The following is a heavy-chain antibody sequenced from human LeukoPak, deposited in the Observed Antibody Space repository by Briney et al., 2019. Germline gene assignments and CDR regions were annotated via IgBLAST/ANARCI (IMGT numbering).Heavy chain of an antibody. J-gene: IGHJ6*02. V-gene: IGHV3-7*01. CDR3: ARDERFLEWLLSPYYYYYGMDV. CDR2: IKQDGSEK. CDR1: GFTFSSYW. D-gene: IGHD3-3*01. Sequence: GGSLRLSCAASGFTFSSYWMSWVRQAPGKGLEWVANIKQDGSEKYYVDSVKGRFTISRDNAKNSLYLQMNSLRAEDTAVYYCARDERFLEWLLSPYYYYYGMDVWGRGTTVTVSS.